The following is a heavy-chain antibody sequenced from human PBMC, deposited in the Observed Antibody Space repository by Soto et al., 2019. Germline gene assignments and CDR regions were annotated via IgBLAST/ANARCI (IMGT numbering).Heavy chain of an antibody. J-gene: IGHJ4*02. Sequence: QITLKESGPPLVKPTQTLTLTCTFSGFSLSTSGVGVGWIRQPPGKALEWLALIYWDDDKRYSPSLKSRLTIPKDTSKNQVVLTMTNMDPVDTATYDCAHTRAVRRFDYWGQGTLVTVSS. D-gene: IGHD1-1*01. CDR1: GFSLSTSGVG. CDR2: IYWDDDK. V-gene: IGHV2-5*02. CDR3: AHTRAVRRFDY.